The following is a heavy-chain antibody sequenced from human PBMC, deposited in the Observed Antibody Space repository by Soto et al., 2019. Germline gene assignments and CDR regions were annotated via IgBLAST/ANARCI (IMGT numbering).Heavy chain of an antibody. J-gene: IGHJ3*02. CDR3: ATANTLYAFDM. CDR2: INPAGNVQ. CDR1: GLTFSISW. Sequence: VQLVESGGGLVQPGESLRLSCTASGLTFSISWMTWVRQAPGEGLEWVSNINPAGNVQHYADSVKERFTISRDNAKNSLFLQMSGLRVEDTAVYYCATANTLYAFDMWGQGTMVTVSS. V-gene: IGHV3-7*01. D-gene: IGHD2-2*02.